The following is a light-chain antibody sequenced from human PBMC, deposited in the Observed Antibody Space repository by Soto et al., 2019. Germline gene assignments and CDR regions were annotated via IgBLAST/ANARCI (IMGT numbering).Light chain of an antibody. Sequence: EIVMTQSPATLSVSPGESATLSCRASQSVSSNLAWHQQKPGQAPRILMYDASTRASGIPDRFSGSGSGTDFTLTISRLEPEDLAVYYCQRYGSSPLTFGGGTKVDIK. CDR1: QSVSSN. CDR2: DAS. J-gene: IGKJ4*01. V-gene: IGKV3-20*01. CDR3: QRYGSSPLT.